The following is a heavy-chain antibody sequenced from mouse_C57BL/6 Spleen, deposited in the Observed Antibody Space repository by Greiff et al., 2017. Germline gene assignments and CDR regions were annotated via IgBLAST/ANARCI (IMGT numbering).Heavy chain of an antibody. J-gene: IGHJ2*01. CDR2: ISDGGSYT. Sequence: EVKVVESGGGLVKPGGSLKLSCAASGFTFSSYAMSWVRQTPEKRLEWVATISDGGSYTYYPDNVKGRFTISRDTAKNNLYLQMSHLKSEDTAMYYCAREPGDSSGPFDYWGQGTTLTVSS. CDR3: AREPGDSSGPFDY. D-gene: IGHD3-2*02. CDR1: GFTFSSYA. V-gene: IGHV5-4*01.